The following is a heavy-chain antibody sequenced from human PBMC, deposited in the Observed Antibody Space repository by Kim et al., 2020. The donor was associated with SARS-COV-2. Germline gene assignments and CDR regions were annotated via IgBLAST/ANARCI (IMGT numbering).Heavy chain of an antibody. CDR1: GYTFISNG. J-gene: IGHJ4*02. CDR2: IDPYSAVT. D-gene: IGHD6-13*01. CDR3: ARDRKQGLDS. Sequence: ASVKVSCKTSGYTFISNGISWVRQAPGQGLEWMGWIDPYSAVTNYTHKLQGRATLTTDTSTGTAYMELGSLIADDTARYYCARDRKQGLDSRGQGSLGT. V-gene: IGHV1-18*01.